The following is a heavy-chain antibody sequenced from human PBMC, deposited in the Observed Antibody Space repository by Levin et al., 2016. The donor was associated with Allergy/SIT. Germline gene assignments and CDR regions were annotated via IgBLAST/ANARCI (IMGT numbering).Heavy chain of an antibody. Sequence: GGSLRLSCAASGFTFSSYGMHWVRQAPGKGLEWVAVIWYDGSNKYYADSVKGRFTISRDNSKNTLYLQMNSLRAEDTAVYYCARDHRGYSYGDLDYWGQGTLVTVSS. CDR1: GFTFSSYG. CDR2: IWYDGSNK. J-gene: IGHJ4*02. D-gene: IGHD5-18*01. CDR3: ARDHRGYSYGDLDY. V-gene: IGHV3-33*01.